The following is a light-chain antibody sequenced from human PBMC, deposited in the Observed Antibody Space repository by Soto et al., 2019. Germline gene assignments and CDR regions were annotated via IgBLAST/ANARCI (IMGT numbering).Light chain of an antibody. V-gene: IGKV3-20*01. CDR1: QSIDNRY. CDR2: ATS. J-gene: IGKJ1*01. Sequence: EIVLTQSPGTLSSSPGERATLSCRASQSIDNRYLAWYQHKPGQAPRLLIYATSSRATGIPARFGVSGSGTDFTLTINRLEPEDFAVYYCQQYFGSSWTFGQWTKVDI. CDR3: QQYFGSSWT.